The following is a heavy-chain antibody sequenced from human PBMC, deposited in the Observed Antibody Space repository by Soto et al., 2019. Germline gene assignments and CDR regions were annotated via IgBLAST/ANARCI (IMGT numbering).Heavy chain of an antibody. J-gene: IGHJ4*02. CDR2: INPILTMS. Sequence: QVQLVQSGAEVKKPGSSVRVSCKASGDAFSFYTINWVRQAPGLGLEWMGRINPILTMSNYAQKFQGRVTFTADNSTSTAYMVLSSLRSEDTAMYFCATSYGSGYRAFDYWGQGALVTVSS. D-gene: IGHD3-10*01. CDR1: GDAFSFYT. V-gene: IGHV1-69*02. CDR3: ATSYGSGYRAFDY.